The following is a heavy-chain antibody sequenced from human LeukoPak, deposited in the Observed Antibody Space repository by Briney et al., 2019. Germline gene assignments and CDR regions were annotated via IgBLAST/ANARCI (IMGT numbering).Heavy chain of an antibody. CDR1: GYSFTSYS. D-gene: IGHD2-15*01. CDR3: ARRALLPTSGYQHIDY. CDR2: IYPGDSDT. J-gene: IGHJ4*02. Sequence: GESLKISCKGSGYSFTSYSIGWVRQMPGKGLEWMGIIYPGDSDTRYSPSFQGQVTISADKSISTAYLQWSSLKASDTAMYYFARRALLPTSGYQHIDYWGQENLVTVSS. V-gene: IGHV5-51*01.